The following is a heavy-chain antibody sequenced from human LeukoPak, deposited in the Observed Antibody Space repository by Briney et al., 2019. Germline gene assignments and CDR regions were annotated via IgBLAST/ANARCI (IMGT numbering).Heavy chain of an antibody. CDR1: GFTFSNYA. V-gene: IGHV3-30*18. CDR3: AKDLHYYGPGSSPQY. Sequence: GGSLRLSCEASGFTFSNYAMHWVRRAPGKGLEWVALISYVGSTKHYADSVKGRFTISRDNSKNTLSLQINSLRSEDTAVYYCAKDLHYYGPGSSPQYWGQGTLVTVSS. CDR2: ISYVGSTK. D-gene: IGHD3-10*01. J-gene: IGHJ4*02.